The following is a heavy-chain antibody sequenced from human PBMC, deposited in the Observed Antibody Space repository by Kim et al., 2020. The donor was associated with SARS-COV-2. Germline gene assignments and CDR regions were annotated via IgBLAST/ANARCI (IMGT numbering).Heavy chain of an antibody. V-gene: IGHV3-74*01. CDR1: GFTFSSYW. CDR2: INSDGSST. Sequence: GGSLRLSCAASGFTFSSYWMHWVRQAPGKGLVWVSRINSDGSSTSYADSVKGRFTISRDNAKNTLYLQMNSLRAEDTAVYYCARGGYYYGSGSYSPVSGHYYYYYDMDVWGQGTTVTVSS. J-gene: IGHJ6*02. CDR3: ARGGYYYGSGSYSPVSGHYYYYYDMDV. D-gene: IGHD3-10*01.